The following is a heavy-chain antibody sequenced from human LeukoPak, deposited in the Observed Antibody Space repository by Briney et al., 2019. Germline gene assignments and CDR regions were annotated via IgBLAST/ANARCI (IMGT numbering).Heavy chain of an antibody. CDR2: IKQDGGQI. J-gene: IGHJ4*02. V-gene: IGHV3-7*03. CDR1: EFTFSSYW. CDR3: AKGLSIAVAGTPFDY. D-gene: IGHD6-19*01. Sequence: PGGSLRLSCAASEFTFSSYWMSWVRQAPGKGLEWVANIKQDGGQIYYLDSVKGRFTVSRDNAKNSLYLQMNSLRAEDTALYYCAKGLSIAVAGTPFDYWGQGTLVTVSS.